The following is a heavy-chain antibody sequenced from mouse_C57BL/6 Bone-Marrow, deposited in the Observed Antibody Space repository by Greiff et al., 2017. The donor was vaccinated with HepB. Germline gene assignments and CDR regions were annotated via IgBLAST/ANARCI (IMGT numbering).Heavy chain of an antibody. D-gene: IGHD2-2*01. J-gene: IGHJ3*01. V-gene: IGHV5-16*01. CDR2: INYDGSST. CDR3: AREWLGGFAY. Sequence: EVMLVESEGGLVQPGSSMKLSCTASGFTFSDYYMAWVRQVPEKGLEWVANINYDGSSTYYLDSLKSRFIISRDNAKNILYLQMSSLKSEDTATYYCAREWLGGFAYWGQGTLVTVSA. CDR1: GFTFSDYY.